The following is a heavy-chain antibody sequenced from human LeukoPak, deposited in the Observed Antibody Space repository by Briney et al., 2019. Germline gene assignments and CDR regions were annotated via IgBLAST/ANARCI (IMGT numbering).Heavy chain of an antibody. CDR2: ISGSGGST. V-gene: IGHV3-23*01. CDR3: AKNRITMIVVAHNWFDP. CDR1: GFTFSSYW. J-gene: IGHJ5*02. D-gene: IGHD3-22*01. Sequence: GGSLRLSCAASGFTFSSYWMSWVRQAPGKGLEWVSAISGSGGSTYYADSVKGRFTISRDNSKNTLYLQMNSLRAEDTAVYYCAKNRITMIVVAHNWFDPWGQGTLVTVSS.